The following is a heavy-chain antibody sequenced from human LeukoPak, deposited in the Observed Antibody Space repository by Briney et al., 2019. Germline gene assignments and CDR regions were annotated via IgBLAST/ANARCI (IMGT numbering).Heavy chain of an antibody. CDR1: GASISSGGYS. D-gene: IGHD3-3*01. CDR3: ARGFGVGYFDY. CDR2: IYHSGST. J-gene: IGHJ4*02. Sequence: SETLSLTCTVSGASISSGGYSWSWIRQPPGKGLEWIGYIYHSGSTYYNPSLKSRVTISVDRSKNQFSLKLSSVTAADTAVYYCARGFGVGYFDYWGQGTLVTVSS. V-gene: IGHV4-30-2*01.